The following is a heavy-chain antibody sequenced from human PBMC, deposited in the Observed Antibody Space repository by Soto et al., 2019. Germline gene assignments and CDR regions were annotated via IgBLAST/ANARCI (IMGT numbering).Heavy chain of an antibody. J-gene: IGHJ4*02. CDR3: VRVPDY. Sequence: SETLSLTCAVSGGSISSGGYSWSWVRQPPGKGLDWIGYIYHSGSTYYNPSLKSRVTISVDRSKNQFSLKLSSVTAADTAVYYCVRVPDYWGQGTLVTVSS. V-gene: IGHV4-30-2*01. CDR1: GGSISSGGYS. CDR2: IYHSGST.